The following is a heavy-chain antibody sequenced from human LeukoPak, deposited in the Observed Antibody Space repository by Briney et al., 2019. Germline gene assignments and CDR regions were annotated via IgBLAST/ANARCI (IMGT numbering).Heavy chain of an antibody. D-gene: IGHD3-10*01. CDR3: ARDTGIREAFDI. CDR1: GFSFNIYA. J-gene: IGHJ3*02. CDR2: VDSDGRST. Sequence: PGGALRLSCAASGFSFNIYAMGWVRQAPGKGLDWVSRVDSDGRSTYYAASVRGRFTISRDNAKNNVYLQMNSLRAEDTALYYCARDTGIREAFDIWGQGTTVIVSS. V-gene: IGHV3-74*01.